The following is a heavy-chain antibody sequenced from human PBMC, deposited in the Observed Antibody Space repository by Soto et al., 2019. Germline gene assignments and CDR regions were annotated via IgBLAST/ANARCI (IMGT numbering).Heavy chain of an antibody. CDR2: INHTGGT. V-gene: IGHV4-34*01. J-gene: IGHJ5*02. D-gene: IGHD3-3*01. CDR3: ATRITVFGLLIPPFDP. CDR1: GGSVNGYY. Sequence: SETLSLTCAVYGGSVNGYYWNWIRQPPGKGLEWIGEINHTGGTHYNPSLKSRVTMSVDTSKNQFSLRLSSVTAADTAIYYCATRITVFGLLIPPFDPWGQGTQVIVSS.